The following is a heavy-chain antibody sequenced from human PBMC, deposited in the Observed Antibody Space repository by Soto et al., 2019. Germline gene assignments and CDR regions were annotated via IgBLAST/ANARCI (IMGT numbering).Heavy chain of an antibody. J-gene: IGHJ4*01. CDR3: AKYFYTSQPQFAY. CDR1: GFTFSDYA. V-gene: IGHV3-23*01. D-gene: IGHD3-16*01. Sequence: GVSLRLSCAASGFTFSDYAMSWVRQAPGEGLEWISTIRGTGGGTNYADSVKGRFSISRDNSKNTLYLQMDSLRADDTAVYYCAKYFYTSQPQFAYCRHATLVTVSS. CDR2: IRGTGGGT.